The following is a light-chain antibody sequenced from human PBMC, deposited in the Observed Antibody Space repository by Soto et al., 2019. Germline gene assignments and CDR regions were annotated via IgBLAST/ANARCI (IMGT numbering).Light chain of an antibody. CDR3: SAYTSSTSDV. J-gene: IGLJ1*01. Sequence: QSALTQPASVSGSPGQSITISCTGTSSDVGGYNFVSWYQQHPGKAPKLMISEVSNRPSGVSIRFSGSKSGNTASLTISGLQADDESDYDCSAYTSSTSDVFGTGTKLTVL. V-gene: IGLV2-14*01. CDR2: EVS. CDR1: SSDVGGYNF.